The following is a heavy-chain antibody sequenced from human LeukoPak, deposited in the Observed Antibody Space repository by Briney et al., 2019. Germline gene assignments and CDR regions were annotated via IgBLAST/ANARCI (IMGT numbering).Heavy chain of an antibody. CDR1: GYTFTSYD. Sequence: ASVKVSCKASGYTFTSYDINWVRQAAGQGLEWLGWMNPNSGNTGYAQQFQGRVTMTRNTSISTAYMELNSLKSEDTAVYYCARAHCTGGFCPALYWGQGTLVTVSS. D-gene: IGHD2-8*02. V-gene: IGHV1-8*01. J-gene: IGHJ4*02. CDR2: MNPNSGNT. CDR3: ARAHCTGGFCPALY.